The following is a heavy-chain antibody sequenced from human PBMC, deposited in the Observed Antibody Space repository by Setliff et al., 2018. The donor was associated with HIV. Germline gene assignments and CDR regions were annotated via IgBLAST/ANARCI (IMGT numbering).Heavy chain of an antibody. CDR2: IYTSGST. V-gene: IGHV4-4*09. J-gene: IGHJ4*02. Sequence: SETLSLTCTVSGGSISSYYWSWIRQPPGKGLEWIGYIYTSGSTNYNPSLKSRVTISVDTSKNPFSLKLSSVTAADTAVYYCARGLSFYDPGGFDYWGQGTLVTSPQ. CDR3: ARGLSFYDPGGFDY. CDR1: GGSISSYY. D-gene: IGHD3-22*01.